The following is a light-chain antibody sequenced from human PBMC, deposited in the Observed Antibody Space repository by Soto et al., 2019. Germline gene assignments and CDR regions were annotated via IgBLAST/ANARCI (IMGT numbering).Light chain of an antibody. CDR1: QSVGNN. CDR2: EAS. V-gene: IGKV3-11*01. CDR3: QQHANWPLT. Sequence: EIVLTQSPATLSLSPGERATLSCRASQSVGNNLAWYQQKPGQAPGLLIYEASTRATGIPARFSGSGSGTDFTLTISILEPEDFAVYYCQQHANWPLTFGGGTKVDIK. J-gene: IGKJ4*01.